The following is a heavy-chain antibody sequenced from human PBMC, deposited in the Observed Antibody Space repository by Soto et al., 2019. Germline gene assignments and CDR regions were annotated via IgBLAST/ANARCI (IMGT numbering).Heavy chain of an antibody. CDR3: AHTIAVAGLFDY. CDR1: GFSLSTSGVG. Sequence: QITLKESGPTLVKPTQTLTLTCTFSGFSLSTSGVGVGWIRQPPGKALEWLALIYWNDDKRYSPSLKSRLTITKDTSKNQVVLTLTNMDPVDTATYYCAHTIAVAGLFDYWGQGTLVTVSS. V-gene: IGHV2-5*01. J-gene: IGHJ4*02. D-gene: IGHD6-19*01. CDR2: IYWNDDK.